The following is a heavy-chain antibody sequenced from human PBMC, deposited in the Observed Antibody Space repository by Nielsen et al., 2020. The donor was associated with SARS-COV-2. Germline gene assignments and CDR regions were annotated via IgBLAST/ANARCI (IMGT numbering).Heavy chain of an antibody. V-gene: IGHV1-18*01. CDR2: ISVYNGNT. Sequence: WVRQAPGQGLEWMGWISVYNGNTNYAQKFQGRVTMTTDTSTSTAYMELRSLRSEDTAVYYCARPRVMVRGVIPSYYYGMDVWGQGTTVTVSS. CDR3: ARPRVMVRGVIPSYYYGMDV. J-gene: IGHJ6*02. D-gene: IGHD3-10*01.